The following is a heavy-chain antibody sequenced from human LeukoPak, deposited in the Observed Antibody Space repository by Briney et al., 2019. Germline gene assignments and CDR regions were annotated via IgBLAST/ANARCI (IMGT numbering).Heavy chain of an antibody. Sequence: PGGSLRLSCAASGFTFSSYGMTWVRQAPGKGLEWVSYISSSSSTIYYADSVKGRFTISGDNAKNSLYLQINSPRVEDTAVYYCASLAGGYFFDHWGQGTLVTVSS. D-gene: IGHD1-26*01. CDR3: ASLAGGYFFDH. V-gene: IGHV3-48*01. J-gene: IGHJ4*02. CDR1: GFTFSSYG. CDR2: ISSSSSTI.